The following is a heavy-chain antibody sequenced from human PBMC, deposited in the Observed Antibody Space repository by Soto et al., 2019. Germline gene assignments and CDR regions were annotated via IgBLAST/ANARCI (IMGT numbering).Heavy chain of an antibody. CDR1: GYTLTRSY. Sequence: QVHLVQSGAEVKKPGASVKVSCKASGYTLTRSYMHWLRHAPGQGLEWMGIINPSGGTTSYAQKFQGRVTLTRDTSTSTVYMELSDLRSDDTAVYFCARDRSILEWSYFDYWGQGTLVTVSS. CDR2: INPSGGTT. CDR3: ARDRSILEWSYFDY. V-gene: IGHV1-46*01. D-gene: IGHD3-3*01. J-gene: IGHJ4*02.